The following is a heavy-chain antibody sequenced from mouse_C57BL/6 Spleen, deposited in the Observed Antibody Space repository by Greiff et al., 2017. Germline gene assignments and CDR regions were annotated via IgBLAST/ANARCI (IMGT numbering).Heavy chain of an antibody. CDR1: GYTFTSYW. V-gene: IGHV1-52*01. Sequence: QVHVKQPGAELVRPGSSVKLSCKASGYTFTSYWMHWVKQRPIQGLEWIGNIDPSDSETHYNQKFKDKATLTVDKSSSTAYMQLSSLTSEDSAVYYCAREDWDRFAYWGQGTLVTVSA. CDR2: IDPSDSET. CDR3: AREDWDRFAY. J-gene: IGHJ3*01. D-gene: IGHD4-1*01.